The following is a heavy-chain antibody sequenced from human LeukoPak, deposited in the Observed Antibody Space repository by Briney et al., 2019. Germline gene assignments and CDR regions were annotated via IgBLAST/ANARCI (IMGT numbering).Heavy chain of an antibody. CDR3: AKATGTLGN. CDR1: GFTFSSYR. D-gene: IGHD1-1*01. J-gene: IGHJ4*02. Sequence: GGSLRLSCAASGFTFSSYRMNWVRQAPGKGLEWVSYISSSSSTIYYADSVKGRFTISRDNSKNTLYLQMNSLTAEDTAIYYCAKATGTLGNWGQGTLVIVSS. CDR2: ISSSSSTI. V-gene: IGHV3-48*01.